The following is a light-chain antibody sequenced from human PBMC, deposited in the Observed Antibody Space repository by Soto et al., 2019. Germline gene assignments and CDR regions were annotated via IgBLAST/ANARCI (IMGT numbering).Light chain of an antibody. J-gene: IGKJ1*01. V-gene: IGKV2-30*02. CDR3: MQSTHWPWT. CDR1: QSLILDDGNTY. CDR2: TVS. Sequence: DVVMTQSPLSLPVPLGQPAAISCRSSQSLILDDGNTYLSWFHQRPGQSPRRLIYTVSNRASGVPDRFSGSGSGTDFTLKISGLEDEDVGVYYCMQSTHWPWTLGPGTKVDIK.